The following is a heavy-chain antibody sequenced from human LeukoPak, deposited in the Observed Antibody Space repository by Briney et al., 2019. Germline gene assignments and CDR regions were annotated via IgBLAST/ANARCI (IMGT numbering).Heavy chain of an antibody. D-gene: IGHD1-26*01. CDR3: ATDLSGSYTSFDY. Sequence: GGSLRLSCAASGFTFSSYWMSWVRQAPGKGLEWVANIKQDGSEKYYVDSVKGRFTISRDNAKNSLYLQMNSLRAEDTAVYYCATDLSGSYTSFDYWGQGTLVTVSS. CDR2: IKQDGSEK. V-gene: IGHV3-7*01. J-gene: IGHJ4*02. CDR1: GFTFSSYW.